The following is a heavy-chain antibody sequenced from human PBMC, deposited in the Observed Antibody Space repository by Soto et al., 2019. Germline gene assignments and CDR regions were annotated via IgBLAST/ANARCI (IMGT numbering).Heavy chain of an antibody. V-gene: IGHV4-30-4*01. CDR2: IYKSATT. D-gene: IGHD2-15*01. CDR3: ARGRYCLTGRCFPNWFDS. J-gene: IGHJ5*01. Sequence: SETLSLTCSVSGDSISTVDYFWAWIRQPPGQALEYIGYIYKSATTYYNPSSESRVAISLDTSKSQFSLNVTSVTAADTAVYFCARGRYCLTGRCFPNWFDSWGQGTLVTVSS. CDR1: GDSISTVDYF.